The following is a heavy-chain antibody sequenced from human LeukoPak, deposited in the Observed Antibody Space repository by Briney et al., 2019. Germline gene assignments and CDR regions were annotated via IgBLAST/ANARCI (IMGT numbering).Heavy chain of an antibody. Sequence: GGSLRLFCAASGFTFSDYYMICIRQAPGKALVWVSYISSSGSTIYYADSVKGRFTISRDNAKNSLYLQMNSLRAEDTAVYYCARDPGYYDILTGSYLNWFDPWGQGTLVTVSS. J-gene: IGHJ5*02. CDR1: GFTFSDYY. CDR3: ARDPGYYDILTGSYLNWFDP. D-gene: IGHD3-9*01. V-gene: IGHV3-11*01. CDR2: ISSSGSTI.